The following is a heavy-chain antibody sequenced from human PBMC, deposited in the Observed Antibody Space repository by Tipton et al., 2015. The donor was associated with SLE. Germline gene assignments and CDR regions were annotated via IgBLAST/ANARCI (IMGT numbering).Heavy chain of an antibody. D-gene: IGHD7-27*01. Sequence: SLRLSCAASGFTFSSYAMSWVRQAPGKGLEWVSAISGSGGSTYYADSVKGRFTISRDNSKNTLYLQMNSLRAEDTAVYYCARVNGELGISDYWGQGTLVTVSS. V-gene: IGHV3-23*01. J-gene: IGHJ4*02. CDR3: ARVNGELGISDY. CDR2: ISGSGGST. CDR1: GFTFSSYA.